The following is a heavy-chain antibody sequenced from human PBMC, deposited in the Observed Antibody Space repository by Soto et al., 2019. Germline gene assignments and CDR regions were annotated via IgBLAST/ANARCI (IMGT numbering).Heavy chain of an antibody. CDR2: IKSDGSIT. CDR1: GFTFSTYW. J-gene: IGHJ4*01. Sequence: EVQLVESGGGLVQPGGSLRLSCAASGFTFSTYWMHWVRQAPGKGLVWVSRIKSDGSITSYADSVKGRFTISRDNAKSTLYLQMNSLRADDTAVYYCTKDLNEYSSGWGDYWGQESWSPSPQ. CDR3: TKDLNEYSSGWGDY. V-gene: IGHV3-74*01. D-gene: IGHD6-19*01.